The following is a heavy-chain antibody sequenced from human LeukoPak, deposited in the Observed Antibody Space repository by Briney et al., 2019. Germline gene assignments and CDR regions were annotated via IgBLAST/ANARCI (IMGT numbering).Heavy chain of an antibody. J-gene: IGHJ4*02. CDR1: GYTFTSYG. Sequence: GASVKVSCKASGYTFTSYGISWVRQAPGQGLEWMGWISGYNGNTNYAQKLQGRVTMTTDTSTSTAYMELRSLKSDDTAVYYCARGIPGYFGTSGYYYDYWGQGTLVTVSS. D-gene: IGHD3-22*01. CDR3: ARGIPGYFGTSGYYYDY. V-gene: IGHV1-18*01. CDR2: ISGYNGNT.